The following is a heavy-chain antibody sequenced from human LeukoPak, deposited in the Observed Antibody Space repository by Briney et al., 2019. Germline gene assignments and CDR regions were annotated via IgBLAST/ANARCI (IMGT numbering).Heavy chain of an antibody. CDR1: GFTFDDYA. Sequence: PGGSLRLSCAASGFTFDDYAMHWVRHAPGKGLEWVSGISWNSGDIGYADSVKGRFTISRDNAKNSLYLQMNSLRAEDTALYYCVKDSGTNYDSRGSLPHFDYWGQGTLVTVSS. CDR3: VKDSGTNYDSRGSLPHFDY. CDR2: ISWNSGDI. D-gene: IGHD3-22*01. J-gene: IGHJ4*02. V-gene: IGHV3-9*01.